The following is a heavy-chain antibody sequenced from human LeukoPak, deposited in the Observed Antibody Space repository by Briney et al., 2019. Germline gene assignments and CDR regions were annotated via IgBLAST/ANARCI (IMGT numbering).Heavy chain of an antibody. CDR2: ISASGVST. CDR1: GLTLSSYA. J-gene: IGHJ5*02. V-gene: IGHV3-23*01. Sequence: GGSLRLSCAASGLTLSSYAMTWVRQAPGKGLEWVSSISASGVSTYYADSVKGRFTISRDNSNNTLYLQMSGLRVEDTAVYYCAKMPLRSGPFGWFHPWGQGALVTVSS. D-gene: IGHD5-12*01. CDR3: AKMPLRSGPFGWFHP.